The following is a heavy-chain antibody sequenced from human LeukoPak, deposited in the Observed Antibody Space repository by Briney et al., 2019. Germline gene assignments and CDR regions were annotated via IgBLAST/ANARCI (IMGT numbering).Heavy chain of an antibody. D-gene: IGHD1-26*01. J-gene: IGHJ4*02. CDR2: IIPIFGTA. Sequence: GASVKVSCKASGGTFSSYAISWVRQAPGQGREWMGGIIPIFGTANYAQKFQGRVTITADKSTTTSYMELRSLRSDDTAVYYCARDVVGAYGTKALDDWGQGTLVTVSA. CDR1: GGTFSSYA. CDR3: ARDVVGAYGTKALDD. V-gene: IGHV1-69*06.